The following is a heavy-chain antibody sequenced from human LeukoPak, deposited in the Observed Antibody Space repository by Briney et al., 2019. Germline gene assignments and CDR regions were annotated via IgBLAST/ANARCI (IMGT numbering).Heavy chain of an antibody. J-gene: IGHJ4*02. CDR3: ARRSYDILTGYYADFDY. CDR2: FFPGDSDT. CDR1: GYSFTSYW. D-gene: IGHD3-9*01. Sequence: GESLKISCKGSGYSFTSYWIGWVRQMPGKGLEWMGVFFPGDSDTRYSPSFQGQVTTSADKSISTAYLQWSSLKASDTAMYYCARRSYDILTGYYADFDYWGQGTLVTVSS. V-gene: IGHV5-51*01.